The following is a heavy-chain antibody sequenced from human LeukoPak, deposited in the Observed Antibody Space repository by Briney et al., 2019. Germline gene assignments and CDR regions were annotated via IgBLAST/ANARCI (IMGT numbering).Heavy chain of an antibody. CDR3: ARDRYYYDSSGYFIYNGMDV. V-gene: IGHV3-13*04. J-gene: IGHJ6*02. Sequence: GGSLRLSCAASGFTFSSYDMHWVRQATGKGLEWVSAIGTAGDTYYPGSVKGRFTISRQNAKNSLYLQMNSLRAGDTAVYYCARDRYYYDSSGYFIYNGMDVWGQGTAVSLFS. CDR2: IGTAGDT. CDR1: GFTFSSYD. D-gene: IGHD3-22*01.